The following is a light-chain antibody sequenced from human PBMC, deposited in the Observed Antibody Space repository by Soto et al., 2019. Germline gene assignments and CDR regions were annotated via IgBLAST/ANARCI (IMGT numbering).Light chain of an antibody. CDR3: QQYGSSGT. CDR2: GSS. Sequence: EIVLTQSPGTLSLSPGERATLSCRSSQRFSTNYLAWYTQNPGQAPSHRIYGSSNRATGIPDRFSGSGSGTDFTLTISRLEPEDFAVYYCQQYGSSGTFGQGTKVEIK. J-gene: IGKJ1*01. V-gene: IGKV3-20*01. CDR1: QRFSTNY.